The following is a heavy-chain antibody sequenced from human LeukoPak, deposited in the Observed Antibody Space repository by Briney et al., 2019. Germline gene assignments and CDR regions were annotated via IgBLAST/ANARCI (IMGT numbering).Heavy chain of an antibody. CDR1: GFTFSSYA. V-gene: IGHV3-64*01. CDR3: ASNGDSPYYFGY. D-gene: IGHD4-17*01. Sequence: PGGSLRLSCAASGFTFSSYAMHWVRQAPGKGLEYVSAISSNGGSTYYANSVKGRFTISRDNSKNTLYLQMGSLRAEDMAVYYCASNGDSPYYFGYWGQGTLVTVSS. CDR2: ISSNGGST. J-gene: IGHJ4*02.